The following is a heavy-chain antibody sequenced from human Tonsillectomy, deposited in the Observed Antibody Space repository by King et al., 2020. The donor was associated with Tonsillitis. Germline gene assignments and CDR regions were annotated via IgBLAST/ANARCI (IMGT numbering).Heavy chain of an antibody. CDR3: ARDDHYYNNYYMEV. CDR2: IWYDGSNK. V-gene: IGHV3-33*08. D-gene: IGHD3-22*01. Sequence: VQLVESGGGVVQPGRSLRLSCVVSGFTFRTYGMHWVRQAPGKGLEWVAVIWYDGSNKYYADSVKGRFTISRDNSKNTLYLQMNSLRAEDTAVYYCARDDHYYNNYYMEVWGKGTTVTVSS. J-gene: IGHJ6*03. CDR1: GFTFRTYG.